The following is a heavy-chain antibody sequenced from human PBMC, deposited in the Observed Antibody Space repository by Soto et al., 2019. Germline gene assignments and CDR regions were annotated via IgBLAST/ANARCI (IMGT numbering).Heavy chain of an antibody. CDR2: IYYSGST. V-gene: IGHV4-59*01. CDR3: ARDNFFPDPYAFDI. CDR1: GGSISSYY. Sequence: SETLSLTCTVSGGSISSYYWSWIRQPPGKGLEWIGYIYYSGSTNYNPSLKSRVTISVDTSKNQFSLKLSSVTAADTAVNYCARDNFFPDPYAFDIWGQGTMVTVSS. J-gene: IGHJ3*02. D-gene: IGHD3-3*01.